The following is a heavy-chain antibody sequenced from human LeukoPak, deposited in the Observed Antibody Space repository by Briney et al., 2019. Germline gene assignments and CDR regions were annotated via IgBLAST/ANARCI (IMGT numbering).Heavy chain of an antibody. Sequence: ASVKVSCKASGYTFTGYYMHWVRQAPGQGLEWMGWINPNSGGTNYAQKFQGRVTMTRDTSISTAYMELSRLRSDDTAVYYCARDFAYYDSSGYYQFRDGMDVWGQGTTVTVSS. J-gene: IGHJ6*02. CDR2: INPNSGGT. CDR3: ARDFAYYDSSGYYQFRDGMDV. V-gene: IGHV1-2*02. CDR1: GYTFTGYY. D-gene: IGHD3-22*01.